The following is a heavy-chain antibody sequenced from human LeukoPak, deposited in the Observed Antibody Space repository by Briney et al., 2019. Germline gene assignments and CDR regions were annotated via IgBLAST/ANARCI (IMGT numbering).Heavy chain of an antibody. D-gene: IGHD6-13*01. V-gene: IGHV3-30*02. J-gene: IGHJ4*02. CDR3: SKDIPRSSWYVGY. Sequence: GGTLRLSCAASGVTFSSSGMHWGCHAPGKGLGRGALIRSDGSNKYYADSVQGRFTFSRDNSKNTLYLQMNSLRPDATPAYYCSKDIPRSSWYVGYWGEGAPVTVSS. CDR1: GVTFSSSG. CDR2: IRSDGSNK.